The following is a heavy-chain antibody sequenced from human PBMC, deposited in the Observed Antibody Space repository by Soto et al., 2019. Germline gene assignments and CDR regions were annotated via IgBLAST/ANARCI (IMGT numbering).Heavy chain of an antibody. V-gene: IGHV3-64*01. CDR1: GFTFSSYA. CDR2: ISSNGGST. Sequence: EVQLVESGGGLVQPGGSLRLSCAASGFTFSSYAMHWVRQAPGKGLEYVSDISSNGGSTDYANSVKGRFPISRDNAKNTLYTEMGSLRAEDLDVFYCARRGYSGYEIDYWGQGTLVTVSS. CDR3: ARRGYSGYEIDY. J-gene: IGHJ4*02. D-gene: IGHD5-12*01.